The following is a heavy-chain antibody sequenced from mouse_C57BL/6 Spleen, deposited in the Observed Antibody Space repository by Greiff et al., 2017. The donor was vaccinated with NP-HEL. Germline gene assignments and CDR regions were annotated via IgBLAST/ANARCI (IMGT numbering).Heavy chain of an antibody. J-gene: IGHJ1*03. D-gene: IGHD1-1*01. V-gene: IGHV1-18*01. CDR1: GYTFTDYN. CDR2: INPNNGGT. Sequence: EVQLQQSGPELVKPGASVKIPCKASGYTFTDYNMDWVKQSHGKSLEWIGDINPNNGGTIYNQKFKGKATLTVDKSSSTAYMELRSLTSEDTAVYYCARRGAVVARWYFDVWGTGTTVTVSS. CDR3: ARRGAVVARWYFDV.